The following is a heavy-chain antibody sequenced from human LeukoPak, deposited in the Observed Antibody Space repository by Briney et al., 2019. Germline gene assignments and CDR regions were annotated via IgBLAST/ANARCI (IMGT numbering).Heavy chain of an antibody. V-gene: IGHV3-7*01. D-gene: IGHD2-8*01. J-gene: IGHJ4*02. CDR1: GFTFSSYW. CDR2: IKQDGSEK. CDR3: ARGRYCTSGNCYLDY. Sequence: PGGSLRLSCAASGFTFSSYWMSWVRQAPGKGLEWVANIKQDGSEKYYVDSVKGRFTISRDNAKNSLDLQMNSLRAEDTAVYYCARGRYCTSGNCYLDYWGQGTLVTVSS.